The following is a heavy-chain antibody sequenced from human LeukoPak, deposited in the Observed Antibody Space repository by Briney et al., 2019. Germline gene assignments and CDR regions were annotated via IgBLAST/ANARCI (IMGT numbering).Heavy chain of an antibody. CDR3: ATDTWWFDP. J-gene: IGHJ5*02. V-gene: IGHV3-30*04. D-gene: IGHD5-18*01. CDR2: ISYDGSNK. Sequence: GGSLRLSCAASGFTFSSYAMHWVRQAPGKGLEWVAVISYDGSNKYYADSVKGRFTISRDNSKNTLYLQMNSLRAEDTAVYYCATDTWWFDPWGQGTLVTVSS. CDR1: GFTFSSYA.